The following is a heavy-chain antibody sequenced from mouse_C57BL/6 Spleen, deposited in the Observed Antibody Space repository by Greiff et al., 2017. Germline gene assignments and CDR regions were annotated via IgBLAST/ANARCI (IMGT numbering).Heavy chain of an antibody. CDR2: IHPNSGST. CDR1: GYTFTSYW. V-gene: IGHV1-64*01. J-gene: IGHJ2*01. D-gene: IGHD4-1*01. CDR3: SRAGITGTWDY. Sequence: QVQLQQPGAELVKPGASVKLSCKASGYTFTSYWMHWVKQRPGQGLEWIGMIHPNSGSTNYNEKFKSKATLTVDKSSSTAYMQLRSLTSEDSAVYYCSRAGITGTWDYWGQGTTLTVSS.